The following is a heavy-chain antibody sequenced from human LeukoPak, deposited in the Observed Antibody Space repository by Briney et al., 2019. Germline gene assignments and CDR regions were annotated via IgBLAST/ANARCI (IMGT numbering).Heavy chain of an antibody. CDR2: IYSGGST. Sequence: PGGSLRLSCAASGFTVSSNYMSWVRQAPGKGLEWASVIYSGGSTYYADSVKGRFTISRDNSKNTLYLQMNSLRAEDTAVYYCARVAVRDYGDYVGDYWGQGTLVTVSS. CDR1: GFTVSSNY. D-gene: IGHD4-17*01. J-gene: IGHJ4*02. CDR3: ARVAVRDYGDYVGDY. V-gene: IGHV3-53*01.